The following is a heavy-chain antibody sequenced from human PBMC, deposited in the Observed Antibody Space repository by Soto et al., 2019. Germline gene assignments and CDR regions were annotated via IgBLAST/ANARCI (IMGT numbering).Heavy chain of an antibody. CDR3: ARDSELDTAMVTVPLFDP. J-gene: IGHJ5*02. D-gene: IGHD5-18*01. Sequence: PGGSLRLSCAASGFTFSSYAMHWVRQAPGKGLEWVAVISYDGSNKYYADSVKGRFTISRDNSKNTPYLQMNSLRAEDTAVYYCARDSELDTAMVTVPLFDPWGQGTLVTVSS. V-gene: IGHV3-30-3*01. CDR1: GFTFSSYA. CDR2: ISYDGSNK.